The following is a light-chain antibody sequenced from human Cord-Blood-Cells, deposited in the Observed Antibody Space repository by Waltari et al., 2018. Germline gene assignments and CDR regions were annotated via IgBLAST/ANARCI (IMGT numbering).Light chain of an antibody. CDR1: SSDVGGFNY. Sequence: QSALTQPRSVSGSPGQSVTISCTGTSSDVGGFNYASWYQQHPGKAPKLMIYDVSKRPSGVPDRFSGSKSGNTASLTISGLQAEDKADYYCCSYAGSYTVVFGGGTKLTVL. CDR3: CSYAGSYTVV. J-gene: IGLJ2*01. V-gene: IGLV2-11*01. CDR2: DVS.